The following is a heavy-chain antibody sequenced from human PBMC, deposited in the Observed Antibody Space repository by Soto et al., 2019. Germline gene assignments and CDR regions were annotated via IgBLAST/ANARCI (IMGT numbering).Heavy chain of an antibody. V-gene: IGHV4-34*01. J-gene: IGHJ4*02. CDR3: ARGWRGYSYGYWGVYFDY. D-gene: IGHD5-18*01. CDR2: INHSGST. Sequence: QVQLQQWGAGLLKPSETLSLTCAVYGGSFSGYYWSWIRQPPGKGLEWIGEINHSGSTNYNPSLKSRVTISVDTSKNQFSLKLSSVPAADTAVYYCARGWRGYSYGYWGVYFDYWGQGTLVTVSS. CDR1: GGSFSGYY.